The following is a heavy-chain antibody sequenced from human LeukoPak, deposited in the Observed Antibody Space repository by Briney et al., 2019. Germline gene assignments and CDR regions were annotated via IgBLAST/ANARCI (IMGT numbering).Heavy chain of an antibody. CDR3: TRGSPYYDFWSGYPSSYYFDY. CDR1: GFTFGDYA. D-gene: IGHD3-3*01. V-gene: IGHV3-49*04. Sequence: RSLRLSCTASGFTFGDYAMSWVRQAPGKGLEWVGFIRSKAYGGTTEYAASVKGRFTISRDDSKSIAYLQMNSLKTEDPAVYSCTRGSPYYDFWSGYPSSYYFDYWGQGTLVTVSS. CDR2: IRSKAYGGTT. J-gene: IGHJ4*02.